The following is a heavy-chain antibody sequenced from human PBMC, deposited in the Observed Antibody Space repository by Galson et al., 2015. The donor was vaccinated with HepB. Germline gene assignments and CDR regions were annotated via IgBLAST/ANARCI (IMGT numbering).Heavy chain of an antibody. J-gene: IGHJ4*02. CDR3: TKDPHISSFAYEDY. Sequence: SLRLSCAASGFTFSSYAMSWVRQAPGKGLEWVSVITGNGGGTYYADSVKGRFTISRDNSKNTLYLQMNTLRAEDTAVYYCTKDPHISSFAYEDYWGQGTLVTVSS. CDR1: GFTFSSYA. V-gene: IGHV3-23*01. D-gene: IGHD2-15*01. CDR2: ITGNGGGT.